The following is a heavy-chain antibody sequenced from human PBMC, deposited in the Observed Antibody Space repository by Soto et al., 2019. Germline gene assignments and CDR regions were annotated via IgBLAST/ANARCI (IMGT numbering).Heavy chain of an antibody. V-gene: IGHV1-46*01. CDR1: GYTFTNNY. CDR3: AREGSAPYYYYGMDV. CDR2: INPSGGNT. Sequence: ASVKVSCKASGYTFTNNYVVWVRQAPGQGLEWMGIINPSGGNTIYAQKFQDRVTMTSDTSTSTIYIELSSLRSEDTAVYYCAREGSAPYYYYGMDVWGQGTTVTVSS. J-gene: IGHJ6*02. D-gene: IGHD6-19*01.